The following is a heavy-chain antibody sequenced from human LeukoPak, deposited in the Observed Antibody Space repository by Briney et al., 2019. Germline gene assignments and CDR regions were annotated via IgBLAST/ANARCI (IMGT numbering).Heavy chain of an antibody. J-gene: IGHJ6*02. Sequence: ASVKVSCKASGYTFTSHGLSWARQAPGQGLEWMGWTSIYSGNTNYAQKFQDRISMTTDTSTNTAYMELRSLKSDDTAVYYCARPGVAYCSSTSCYSLGSNYYYYYGMDVWGQGTTVTVSS. CDR2: TSIYSGNT. CDR3: ARPGVAYCSSTSCYSLGSNYYYYYGMDV. V-gene: IGHV1-18*01. CDR1: GYTFTSHG. D-gene: IGHD2-2*01.